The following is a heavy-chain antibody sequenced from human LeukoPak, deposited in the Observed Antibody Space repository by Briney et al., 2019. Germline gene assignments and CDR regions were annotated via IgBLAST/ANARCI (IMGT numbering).Heavy chain of an antibody. CDR3: ARGDFDY. CDR1: GFTFSSYA. Sequence: GRSLRLSCAASGFTFSSYAMHWVRQAPGKGLEWVAVISYDGSNKYYADSEKGRFTISRDNSKNTLYLQMNSLRAEDTAVYYCARGDFDYWGQGTLVTVSS. J-gene: IGHJ4*02. CDR2: ISYDGSNK. V-gene: IGHV3-30*04.